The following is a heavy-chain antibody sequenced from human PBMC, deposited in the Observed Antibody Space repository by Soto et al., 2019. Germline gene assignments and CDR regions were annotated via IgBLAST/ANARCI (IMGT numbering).Heavy chain of an antibody. CDR3: AKALSSSWYEDYFDY. J-gene: IGHJ4*02. CDR1: GFTFSSYA. D-gene: IGHD6-13*01. Sequence: EVQLLESGGGLVQPGGSLRLSCAASGFTFSSYAMSWVRQAPGKGLEWVSAISGSGGSTYYADSVKGRFTISIDNSKNTLYLQMNSLRAEDTAVYYGAKALSSSWYEDYFDYWGQGTLVTVSS. CDR2: ISGSGGST. V-gene: IGHV3-23*01.